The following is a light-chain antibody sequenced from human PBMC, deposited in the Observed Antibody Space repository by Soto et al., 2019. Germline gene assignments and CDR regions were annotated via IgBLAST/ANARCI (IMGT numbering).Light chain of an antibody. CDR3: QYYDSSRT. Sequence: EIVLTQSPDTLSLSPGERATLSCRASQDVTSTYLAWYQQKPGQAPRLLIYGASGRARGIAERFSGSGSGTDFTLTISRLEPEDFAAYYCQYYDSSRTFAQGTRVE. V-gene: IGKV3-20*01. CDR2: GAS. CDR1: QDVTSTY. J-gene: IGKJ1*01.